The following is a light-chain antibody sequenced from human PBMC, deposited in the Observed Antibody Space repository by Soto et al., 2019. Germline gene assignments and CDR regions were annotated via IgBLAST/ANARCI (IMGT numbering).Light chain of an antibody. J-gene: IGKJ1*01. CDR3: HQYNTWPPWT. V-gene: IGKV3-15*01. CDR2: DAS. Sequence: ILMTQSPATLSVSPGERATLSCRASQSVSNNLAWYQQKPGQAPRLLIYDASTRATGIPARFSGSGSGTEFTLHISGLQYEDFEVYYCHQYNTWPPWTFGQGTKVEIK. CDR1: QSVSNN.